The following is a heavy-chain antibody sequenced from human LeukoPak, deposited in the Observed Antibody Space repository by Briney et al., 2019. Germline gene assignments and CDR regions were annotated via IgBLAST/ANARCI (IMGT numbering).Heavy chain of an antibody. CDR1: GGSISSNY. D-gene: IGHD1-26*01. Sequence: SETLSLTCNVSGGSISSNYWGWIRQPPGKGLEWIGSIYYSGSTYYNPSLKSRVTISVDTSKNQFSLKLSSVTAADTAVYYCARGEVGATSWGQGTLVTVSS. V-gene: IGHV4-39*07. CDR3: ARGEVGATS. J-gene: IGHJ4*02. CDR2: IYYSGST.